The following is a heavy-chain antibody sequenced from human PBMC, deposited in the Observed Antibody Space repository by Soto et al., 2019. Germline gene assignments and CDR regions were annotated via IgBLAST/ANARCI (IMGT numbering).Heavy chain of an antibody. D-gene: IGHD6-19*01. CDR1: GGTIRSPDW. CDR2: IFQSGST. CDR3: ARGRGRYSSGWSWFDP. J-gene: IGHJ5*02. V-gene: IGHV4-4*02. Sequence: PSETLSLTCGVSGGTIRSPDWWTWVRQPPGKGLEWIGEIFQSGSTNYTPSLESRVTISVDKSKNQFSLTLTSVPAADTAVYFCARGRGRYSSGWSWFDPWGQGILVTVSS.